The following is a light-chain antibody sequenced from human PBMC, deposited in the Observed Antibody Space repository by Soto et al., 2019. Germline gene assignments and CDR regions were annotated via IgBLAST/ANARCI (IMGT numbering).Light chain of an antibody. J-gene: IGKJ5*01. V-gene: IGKV3D-20*02. Sequence: EIVLTQSPGTLSLSPGERATLSCRVSQSVTSNYIAWYQQKPGQAPRLLIYGASSRATGVPARFSGSGSETDSTLTITSPEPEDFAVYYCQEGLHWPITFGQGTRLEIK. CDR2: GAS. CDR3: QEGLHWPIT. CDR1: QSVTSNY.